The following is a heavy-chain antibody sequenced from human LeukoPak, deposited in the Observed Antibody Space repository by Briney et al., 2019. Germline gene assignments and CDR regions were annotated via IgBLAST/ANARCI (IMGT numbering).Heavy chain of an antibody. J-gene: IGHJ5*02. CDR3: ARDPPIGPGGPWFDP. Sequence: GASVKVSCKASGYTFTSYGISWVRQPPGQGREWMGWISADNGNTNYAHKLQGRVTMTTDTSTSTAYMELRRLRSDDTAVYSCARDPPIGPGGPWFDPWGQGTLVTVSS. CDR2: ISADNGNT. V-gene: IGHV1-18*01. D-gene: IGHD1-26*01. CDR1: GYTFTSYG.